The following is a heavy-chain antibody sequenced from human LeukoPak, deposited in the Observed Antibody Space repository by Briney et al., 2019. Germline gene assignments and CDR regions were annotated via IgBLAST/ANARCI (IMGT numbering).Heavy chain of an antibody. J-gene: IGHJ4*02. CDR3: ARALVYSSGWPGLCDY. Sequence: GRSLRLSCAAPGFTFSSYAMHWVRQAPGKGLEGGAVISYDGSNKYYADSVKGRFTISRDNSKNTLYLQMNSLRAEDTAVYYCARALVYSSGWPGLCDYWGQGTLVTVSS. D-gene: IGHD6-19*01. CDR2: ISYDGSNK. CDR1: GFTFSSYA. V-gene: IGHV3-30*04.